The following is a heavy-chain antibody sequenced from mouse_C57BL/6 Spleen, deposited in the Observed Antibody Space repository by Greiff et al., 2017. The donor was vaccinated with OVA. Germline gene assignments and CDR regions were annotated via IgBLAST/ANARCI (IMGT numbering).Heavy chain of an antibody. CDR1: GFTFSSYA. J-gene: IGHJ2*01. V-gene: IGHV5-9-1*02. Sequence: DVQLVESGEGLVKPGGSLKLSCAASGFTFSSYAMSWVRQTPEKRLEWVAYISSGGDYIYYADTVKGRFTISRDNARNTLYLQMSSLKSEDTAMYYCTRASWDAYYFDYWGQGTTLTVSS. CDR2: ISSGGDYI. D-gene: IGHD4-1*01. CDR3: TRASWDAYYFDY.